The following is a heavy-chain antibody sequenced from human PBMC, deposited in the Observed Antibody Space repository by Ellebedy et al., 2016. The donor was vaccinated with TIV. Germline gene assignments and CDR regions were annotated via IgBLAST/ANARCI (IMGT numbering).Heavy chain of an antibody. CDR1: GFTFSSYW. D-gene: IGHD3-10*01. CDR3: ARLLGEMGNYHGMDV. J-gene: IGHJ6*02. V-gene: IGHV3-74*01. CDR2: INSDGSST. Sequence: GESLKISCAASGFTFSSYWMHWVRQAPGKGLVWVSRINSDGSSTSYADSVKGRFTVSRDNAKNTLYLQMNSLRGEDTAVYYCARLLGEMGNYHGMDVWGQGTTVTVSS.